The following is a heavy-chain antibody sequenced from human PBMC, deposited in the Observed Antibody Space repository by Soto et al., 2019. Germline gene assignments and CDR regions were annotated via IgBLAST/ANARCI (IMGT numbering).Heavy chain of an antibody. CDR1: GFTFTAYW. V-gene: IGHV3-74*01. Sequence: EVQLVESRGGLVQPGGSLRLTCAAAGFTFTAYWIHWMRRAPGKGLVWVSRIIGDGSRISQADSVKGRFTISRDNALSTVYLQINSLRVEETAVYYCARGIKNRYGMDVWGQGTTFTVSS. D-gene: IGHD2-15*01. J-gene: IGHJ6*02. CDR3: ARGIKNRYGMDV. CDR2: IIGDGSRI.